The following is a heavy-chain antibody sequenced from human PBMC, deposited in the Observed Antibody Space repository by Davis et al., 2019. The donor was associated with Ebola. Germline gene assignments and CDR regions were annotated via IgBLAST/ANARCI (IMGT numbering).Heavy chain of an antibody. V-gene: IGHV3-7*03. CDR3: ARGSLRVTTFSGAY. CDR2: IKQDGSEK. CDR1: GFTFSSYW. J-gene: IGHJ4*02. Sequence: GESLKISCAASGFTFSSYWMNWVRQAPGKGLEWVANIKQDGSEKYYVDSVRGRFTISRDNAKNSLYLQMNSLRAEDTAVYYCARGSLRVTTFSGAYWGQGTLVTVSS. D-gene: IGHD4-11*01.